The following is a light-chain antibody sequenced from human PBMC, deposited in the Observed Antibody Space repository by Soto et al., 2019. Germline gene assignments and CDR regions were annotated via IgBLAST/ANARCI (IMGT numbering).Light chain of an antibody. J-gene: IGKJ1*01. V-gene: IGKV3-20*01. Sequence: EIVLTQSPGTLSLSPGERATLSCRASQSGRSKYIAWYQQRPGQAPRLLLYVTSNRATGIPDRFSGSGSGTDFTLAISRLEPEDFAVYYCQHYGSSWTFGQGTKVEIK. CDR1: QSGRSKY. CDR2: VTS. CDR3: QHYGSSWT.